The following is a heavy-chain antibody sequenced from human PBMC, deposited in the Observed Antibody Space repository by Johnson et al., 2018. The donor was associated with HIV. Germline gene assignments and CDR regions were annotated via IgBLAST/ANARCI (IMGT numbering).Heavy chain of an antibody. CDR3: VRGGSYAGHNSDVFDI. V-gene: IGHV3-13*01. CDR1: GFTFSSYD. Sequence: VQVVESGGGLVQPGGSLRLSCAASGFTFSSYDMHWVRQATGKGLEWVSAIGTAGDTYYPGSVKGRFTISRENAKNSLYLQMNSLRAGDTAVYYCVRGGSYAGHNSDVFDIWGQGTMVTVSS. CDR2: IGTAGDT. D-gene: IGHD3-16*01. J-gene: IGHJ3*02.